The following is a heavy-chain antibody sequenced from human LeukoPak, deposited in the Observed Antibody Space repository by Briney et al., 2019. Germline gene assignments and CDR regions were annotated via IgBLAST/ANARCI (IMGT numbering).Heavy chain of an antibody. Sequence: SVKVSCKASGYTFTSYGISWVRQAPGQGLEWMGGIIPIFGTANYAQKFQGRVTITTDESTSTAYMELSSLRSEDTAVYYCVVLGAYYYYYMDVWGKGTTVTVSS. J-gene: IGHJ6*03. CDR2: IIPIFGTA. CDR1: GYTFTSYG. CDR3: VVLGAYYYYYMDV. D-gene: IGHD4/OR15-4a*01. V-gene: IGHV1-69*05.